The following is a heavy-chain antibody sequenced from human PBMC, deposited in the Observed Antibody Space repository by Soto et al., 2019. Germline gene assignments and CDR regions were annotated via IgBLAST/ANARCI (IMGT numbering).Heavy chain of an antibody. CDR2: IYSGGNT. J-gene: IGHJ4*02. D-gene: IGHD6-19*01. V-gene: IGHV3-66*01. CDR1: GFTVSSNY. CDR3: ARDDVAVTGRDY. Sequence: GGSLRLSCAASGFTVSSNYMTWVRQAPGKGLEWVSVIYSGGNTYYADSVKGRFTISRDSSKNTLYLQMNSLRTEDTAVYYCARDDVAVTGRDYWGQGTLVTVSS.